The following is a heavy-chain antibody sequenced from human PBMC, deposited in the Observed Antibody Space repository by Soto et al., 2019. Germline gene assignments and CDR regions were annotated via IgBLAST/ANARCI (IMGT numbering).Heavy chain of an antibody. CDR2: IKSKTGGVTT. J-gene: IGHJ4*01. D-gene: IGHD6-19*01. CDR3: TTDFSSGWFFDH. V-gene: IGHV3-15*07. Sequence: GGSLRLSCAASGFTFSNAWMNWVLQAPGKGLEWVGRIKSKTGGVTTDYAAPVKGRFIISREDSKNMLYLQMNSLKTEDTAVYYCTTDFSSGWFFDHWGQGTLVTVSS. CDR1: GFTFSNAW.